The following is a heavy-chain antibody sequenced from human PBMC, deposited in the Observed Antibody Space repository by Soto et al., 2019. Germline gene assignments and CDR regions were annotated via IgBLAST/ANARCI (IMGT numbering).Heavy chain of an antibody. D-gene: IGHD6-13*01. CDR1: GFTFDDYA. Sequence: DVQLVESGGGLVQPGRSLRLSCAASGFTFDDYAMHWVRQVPGKGLEWVSGINWNSGSIGYADSVKGRFAISRDSAKNSLHLQMNSMRAEDTAFDYCVKDESNNWYSGHFRHWGQGTLVTVSS. CDR2: INWNSGSI. CDR3: VKDESNNWYSGHFRH. J-gene: IGHJ1*01. V-gene: IGHV3-9*01.